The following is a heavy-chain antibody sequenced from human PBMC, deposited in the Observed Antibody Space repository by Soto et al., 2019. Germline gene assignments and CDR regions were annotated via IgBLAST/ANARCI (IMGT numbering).Heavy chain of an antibody. Sequence: SETLSLTCTVSGGSISSSSYYWGWIRQPPGKGLEWIGSIYYSGSTYYNPSLKSRVTISVDTSKNQFSLKLSSVTAADTAVYYCARRNYYGSGSYNDFDYWGQGTLVTVSS. CDR3: ARRNYYGSGSYNDFDY. CDR2: IYYSGST. CDR1: GGSISSSSYY. D-gene: IGHD3-10*01. V-gene: IGHV4-39*01. J-gene: IGHJ4*02.